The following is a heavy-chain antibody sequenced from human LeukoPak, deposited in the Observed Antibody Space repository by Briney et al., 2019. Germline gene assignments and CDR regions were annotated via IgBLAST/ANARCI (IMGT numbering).Heavy chain of an antibody. CDR2: TRNKANSYTT. V-gene: IGHV3-72*01. D-gene: IGHD6-19*01. CDR3: ARRTNIAVAFDY. CDR1: GGSISSSSYY. J-gene: IGHJ4*02. Sequence: LSLTCTVSGGSISSSSYYWGWVRQAPGKGLEWVGRTRNKANSYTTEYAASVKGRFTISRDDSKNSLYLQMNSLKTEDTAVYYCARRTNIAVAFDYWGQGTLVTVSS.